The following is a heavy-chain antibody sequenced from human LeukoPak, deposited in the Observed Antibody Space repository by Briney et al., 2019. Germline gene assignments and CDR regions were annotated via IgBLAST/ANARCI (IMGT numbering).Heavy chain of an antibody. J-gene: IGHJ4*02. CDR3: ARDSADTVTVDY. CDR2: ISSSSSYI. D-gene: IGHD4-11*01. CDR1: GFTFSSYS. Sequence: WGSLRLSCAASGFTFSSYSMIWVRQAPGKGLEWVSSISSSSSYIYYADSVKGRFTISRDNAKNSLYLQMNSLRAEDTAVYYCARDSADTVTVDYWGQGTLVTVSS. V-gene: IGHV3-21*01.